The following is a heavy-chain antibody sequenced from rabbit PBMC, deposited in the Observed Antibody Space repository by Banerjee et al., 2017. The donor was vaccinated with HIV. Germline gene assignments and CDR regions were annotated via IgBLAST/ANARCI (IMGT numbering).Heavy chain of an antibody. CDR3: ARDTVAGDGFTFDL. V-gene: IGHV1S45*01. D-gene: IGHD2-1*01. CDR1: GFSFSSSYY. CDR2: IYGGSSGST. J-gene: IGHJ4*01. Sequence: QEQLEESGGDLVQPAGSLPLPCTASGFSFSSSYYLFWVRQAPGKGLEWIACIYGGSSGSTYYASWAKGRFTISKTSSTTVTLQMTSLTAADTATYFCARDTVAGDGFTFDLWGQGTLVTVS.